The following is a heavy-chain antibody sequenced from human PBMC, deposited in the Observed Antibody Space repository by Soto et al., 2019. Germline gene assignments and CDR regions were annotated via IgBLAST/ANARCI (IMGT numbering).Heavy chain of an antibody. Sequence: SETLSLTCAVSGGSISSGGYSWSWIRQPPGKGLEWIGYIYHSGSTYYNPSLKSRVTISVDRSKNQFSLKLSSVTAADTAVYYCDRVAASSSWYQYFDYWGQGTLVTVSS. CDR3: DRVAASSSWYQYFDY. CDR1: GGSISSGGYS. CDR2: IYHSGST. V-gene: IGHV4-30-2*01. D-gene: IGHD6-13*01. J-gene: IGHJ4*02.